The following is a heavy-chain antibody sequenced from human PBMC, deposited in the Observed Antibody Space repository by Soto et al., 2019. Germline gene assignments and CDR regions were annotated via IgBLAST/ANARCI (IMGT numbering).Heavy chain of an antibody. CDR3: ARGLNGYLHYLDY. Sequence: QVQLVQSGAEVKKPGASVKVSCKASGYTFTSYAMHWVRQAPGQRLEWMGWINAGNGNTKYSQKIQGRVTITRDTYASTAYMPLSSLRSEDTAVYYCARGLNGYLHYLDYLGQGTLVTVSS. CDR1: GYTFTSYA. D-gene: IGHD5-18*01. J-gene: IGHJ4*02. V-gene: IGHV1-3*01. CDR2: INAGNGNT.